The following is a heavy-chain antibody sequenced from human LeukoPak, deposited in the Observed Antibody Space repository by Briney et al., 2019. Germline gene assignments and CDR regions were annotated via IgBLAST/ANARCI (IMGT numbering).Heavy chain of an antibody. D-gene: IGHD6-19*01. V-gene: IGHV1-2*02. CDR2: INPNSGGI. CDR1: GYTFTGYY. CDR3: ARGGSGWYVRLYYFDY. J-gene: IGHJ4*02. Sequence: GASVKVSCKASGYTFTGYYMHWVRRAPGQGLEWMGWINPNSGGINYAQKFQGRVTMTRDTSISTAYMELSRLRSDDTAVYYCARGGSGWYVRLYYFDYWGQGTLVTVSS.